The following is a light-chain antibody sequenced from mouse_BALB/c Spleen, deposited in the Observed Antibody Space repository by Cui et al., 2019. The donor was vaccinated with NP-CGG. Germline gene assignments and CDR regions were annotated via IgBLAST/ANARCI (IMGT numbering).Light chain of an antibody. V-gene: IGLV1*01. CDR1: TGAVTTSNY. CDR2: GTN. CDR3: ALWYSNHWV. Sequence: QPVGTQEPAPTTSPGETVTPTCRSSTGAVTTSNYANWVQEKPDHLFTGLIGGTNNRAPGVPARFSGSLIGDKAALTITGAQTEDEAIYFCALWYSNHWVFGGGTKLTVL. J-gene: IGLJ1*01.